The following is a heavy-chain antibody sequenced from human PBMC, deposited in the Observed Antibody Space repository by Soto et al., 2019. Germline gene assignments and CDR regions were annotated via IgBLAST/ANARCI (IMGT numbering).Heavy chain of an antibody. V-gene: IGHV3-30*18. CDR2: ISYDGSNK. J-gene: IGHJ4*02. CDR3: AKVREEQWLGQYYFDY. D-gene: IGHD6-19*01. Sequence: GGSLRLSCAASGFTFSSYGMHWVRQAPGKGLEWVAVISYDGSNKYYADSVKGRFTISRDNSKNTLYLQMNSLRAEDTAVYYCAKVREEQWLGQYYFDYWGQGTLVTVSS. CDR1: GFTFSSYG.